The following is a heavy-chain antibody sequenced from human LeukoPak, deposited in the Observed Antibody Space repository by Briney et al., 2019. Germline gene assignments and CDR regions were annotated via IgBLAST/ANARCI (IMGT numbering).Heavy chain of an antibody. CDR1: GGSISSYY. CDR3: ARGRGYYYDSSGYYPAGRDYYMDV. J-gene: IGHJ6*03. V-gene: IGHV4-4*07. D-gene: IGHD3-22*01. CDR2: IYTSGSN. Sequence: PSETLSLTCTVSGGSISSYYWRWIRQPAGKGLEWIGRIYTSGSNNYNPSLKSRVTMSVDTSKNQFSLKLSSVTAADTAVYYCARGRGYYYDSSGYYPAGRDYYMDVWGKGTTVTVSS.